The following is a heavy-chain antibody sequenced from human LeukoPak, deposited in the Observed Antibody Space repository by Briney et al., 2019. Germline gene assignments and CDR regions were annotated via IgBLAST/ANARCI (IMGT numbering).Heavy chain of an antibody. V-gene: IGHV3-15*01. CDR1: GFTFSSYG. Sequence: PGGSLRLSCAASGFTFSSYGMNWVRQAPGKGLEWVGRIKSKTDGGTTDYAAPAKGRFTISRDDSKNTLYLQMNSLKTEDTDVYYCTTVLYYNFWSGPGGGAFDIWGQGTMVTVSS. CDR3: TTVLYYNFWSGPGGGAFDI. CDR2: IKSKTDGGTT. D-gene: IGHD3-3*01. J-gene: IGHJ3*02.